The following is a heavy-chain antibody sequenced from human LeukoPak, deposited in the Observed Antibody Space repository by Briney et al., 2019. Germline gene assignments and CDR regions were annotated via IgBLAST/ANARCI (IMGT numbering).Heavy chain of an antibody. CDR3: ARDKAVAGSGGWFDP. D-gene: IGHD6-19*01. V-gene: IGHV4-34*01. Sequence: KTSETLSLTCAVYGGSFSGYYWSWIRQPPGKGLEWIGEINHSGSTNYNPSLKSRVTISVDTSKNQFSLKLSSVTAADTAVYYCARDKAVAGSGGWFDPWGQGTLVTVSS. CDR2: INHSGST. CDR1: GGSFSGYY. J-gene: IGHJ5*02.